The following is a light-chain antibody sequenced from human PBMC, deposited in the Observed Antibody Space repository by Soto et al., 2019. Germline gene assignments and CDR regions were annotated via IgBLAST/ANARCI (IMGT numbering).Light chain of an antibody. CDR3: CSYTSRTTYV. CDR1: SSDVGGYNY. J-gene: IGLJ1*01. V-gene: IGLV2-14*01. Sequence: QSVLSQPASVSGSPGQSITISYTGTSSDVGGYNYVSWYQQHPGEAPKLIIYDVSHRPSGVSSRFSGSKSGNTASLTISGLQAEDEADYYCCSYTSRTTYVFGIGTKLTVL. CDR2: DVS.